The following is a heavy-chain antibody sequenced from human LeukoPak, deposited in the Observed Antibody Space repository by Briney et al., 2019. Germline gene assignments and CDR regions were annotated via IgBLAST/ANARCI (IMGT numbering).Heavy chain of an antibody. CDR2: ISYDGSNK. CDR3: ARKGGSGYSFCDY. V-gene: IGHV3-30*03. J-gene: IGHJ4*02. D-gene: IGHD3-22*01. Sequence: GGSLRLSCAASGFTFSSYGMHWVRLAPGKGLEWVAVISYDGSNKYYADSVKGRFTISRDNSKNTLYLQKNSLRAEDTAVYYCARKGGSGYSFCDYWGQGTLVTVSS. CDR1: GFTFSSYG.